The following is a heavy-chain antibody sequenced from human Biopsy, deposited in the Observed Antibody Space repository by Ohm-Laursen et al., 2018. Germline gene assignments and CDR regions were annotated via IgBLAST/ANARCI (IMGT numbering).Heavy chain of an antibody. CDR2: ITDSGGST. Sequence: SLRLSCSASGFTFSSYGMSWVRQAPGKGLEWVSAITDSGGSTFYADSVKGRFTISRDNSKNTLYLQMSSLRAEDTAVYYCAKDLHNYGMDVWGQGTTVTVSS. J-gene: IGHJ6*02. V-gene: IGHV3-23*01. CDR3: AKDLHNYGMDV. CDR1: GFTFSSYG.